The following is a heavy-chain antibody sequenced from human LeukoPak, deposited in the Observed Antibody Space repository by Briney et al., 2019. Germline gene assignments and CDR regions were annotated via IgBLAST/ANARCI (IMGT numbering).Heavy chain of an antibody. CDR3: ARDSSSWPHDAFDI. CDR1: GFTFSDYY. CDR2: IYSGGST. D-gene: IGHD6-13*01. Sequence: GGSLRLSCAASGFTFSDYYMSWIRQAPGKGLEWVSVIYSGGSTYYADSVKGRFTISRDNSKNTLYLQMNSLRAEDTAVYYCARDSSSWPHDAFDIWGQGTMVTVSS. V-gene: IGHV3-66*01. J-gene: IGHJ3*02.